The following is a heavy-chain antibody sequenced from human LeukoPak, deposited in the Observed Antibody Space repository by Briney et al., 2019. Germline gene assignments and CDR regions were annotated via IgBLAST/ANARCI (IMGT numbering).Heavy chain of an antibody. D-gene: IGHD3-10*01. J-gene: IGHJ4*02. CDR2: IIPIFGTA. V-gene: IGHV1-69*05. Sequence: SVKVSCKASGGTFSSYAISWVRQAPGQGLEWMGGIIPIFGTANYAQKFQGRVTITTDESTSTAYMELSSLRSEDTAVYYCASPYYYGSGSWGLDYWGQGTLITVSS. CDR1: GGTFSSYA. CDR3: ASPYYYGSGSWGLDY.